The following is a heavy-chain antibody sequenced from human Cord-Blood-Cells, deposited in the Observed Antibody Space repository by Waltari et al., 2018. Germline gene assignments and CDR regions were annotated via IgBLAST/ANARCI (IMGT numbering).Heavy chain of an antibody. Sequence: EVQLVESGGGLVQPGRSLRPSCAASGFTFEDYAMHWVRQAPGKGLELVLGIRWNSGSIGYADSVKGRFTISRDNAKNSLYLQMNSLRAEDMALYYCAKQGLLGDAFDIWGQGTMVTVSS. CDR2: IRWNSGSI. D-gene: IGHD7-27*01. CDR3: AKQGLLGDAFDI. CDR1: GFTFEDYA. J-gene: IGHJ3*02. V-gene: IGHV3-9*03.